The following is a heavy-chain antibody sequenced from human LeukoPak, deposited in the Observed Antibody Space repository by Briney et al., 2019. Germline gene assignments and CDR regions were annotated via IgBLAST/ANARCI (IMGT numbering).Heavy chain of an antibody. D-gene: IGHD3-3*01. CDR3: ARVGVGDSFWFDY. CDR2: INPSGGST. V-gene: IGHV1-46*01. J-gene: IGHJ4*02. Sequence: ASVKVSCKASGGSFSTFAISWVRQAPGQGLEWMGIINPSGGSTSYAQKFQGRVTMTRDTSTSTVYMELSSLRSEDTAVYYCARVGVGDSFWFDYWGQGTLVTVSS. CDR1: GGSFSTFA.